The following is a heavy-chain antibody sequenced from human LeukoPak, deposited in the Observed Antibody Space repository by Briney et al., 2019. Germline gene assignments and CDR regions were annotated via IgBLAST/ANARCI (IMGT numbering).Heavy chain of an antibody. CDR1: GFTFSSYA. CDR2: ISSNGGST. V-gene: IGHV3-64*01. D-gene: IGHD1-26*01. J-gene: IGHJ4*02. CDR3: ARVDGSYSSFDY. Sequence: PGGSLRLSCAASGFTFSSYAMHWVRQAPGKGLEYVSAISSNGGSTYYANSVKGRFTISRDNSKNTLYLQMGSLRAEDMAVYYCARVDGSYSSFDYWGQGTLVTVSS.